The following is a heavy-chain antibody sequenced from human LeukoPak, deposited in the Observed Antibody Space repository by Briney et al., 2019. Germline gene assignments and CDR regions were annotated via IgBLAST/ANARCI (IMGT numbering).Heavy chain of an antibody. V-gene: IGHV3-23*01. CDR2: ISGSDGST. Sequence: GGSLRLSCAASGLTFSSYAMNWVRQAPGKGLEWVSAISGSDGSTYYADSVKGRFTISRDTSKNTLYLQMSRLRAEDTAIYYCAKDPNYYGSGPLDYWGQGTLVTVSS. J-gene: IGHJ4*02. D-gene: IGHD3-10*01. CDR3: AKDPNYYGSGPLDY. CDR1: GLTFSSYA.